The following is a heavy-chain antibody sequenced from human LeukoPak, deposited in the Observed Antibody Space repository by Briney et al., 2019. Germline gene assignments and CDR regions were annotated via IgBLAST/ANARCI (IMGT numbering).Heavy chain of an antibody. CDR1: GFTFSSYS. CDR2: ISGDSTYI. D-gene: IGHD1-1*01. J-gene: IGHJ4*02. CDR3: ARVSGRLERQSDLDY. V-gene: IGHV3-21*01. Sequence: GGSLRLSCAASGFTFSSYSMNWGRQAPGKGLEWVSSISGDSTYIYNAGSVKRRFTISRDNAQASLYLQMISLRADDTAVYYCARVSGRLERQSDLDYWGQGTLVIVSS.